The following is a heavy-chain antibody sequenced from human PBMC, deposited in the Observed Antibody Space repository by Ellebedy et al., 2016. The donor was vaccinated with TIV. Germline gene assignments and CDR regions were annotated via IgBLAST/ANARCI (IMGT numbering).Heavy chain of an antibody. CDR3: ARDRGPMVRGVIGSY. D-gene: IGHD3-10*01. Sequence: GESVKISXAASGFTFSTYAMHWVRQAPGKGLEWVAVISYDGNNKYYADSVKGRFTISRDDSKNTLYLQVNSLRAEDTAVYYCARDRGPMVRGVIGSYWGQGTLVTVSS. CDR1: GFTFSTYA. V-gene: IGHV3-30-3*01. CDR2: ISYDGNNK. J-gene: IGHJ4*02.